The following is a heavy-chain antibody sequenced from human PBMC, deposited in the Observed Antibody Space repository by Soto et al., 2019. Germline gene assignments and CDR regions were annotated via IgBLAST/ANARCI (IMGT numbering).Heavy chain of an antibody. Sequence: QVELVQSGPEMMQPGASVKVSCKASGFTSLSYAFHWVRQAPGQGPQWLGWINAGVDGTIYSQRYQGRLKIPRDSSANIVYLAVNTLTNEDTAVYYCAREVQGVTSFDYWGQGTLVDVSS. D-gene: IGHD3-10*01. V-gene: IGHV1-3*01. CDR2: INAGVDGT. J-gene: IGHJ4*02. CDR1: GFTSLSYA. CDR3: AREVQGVTSFDY.